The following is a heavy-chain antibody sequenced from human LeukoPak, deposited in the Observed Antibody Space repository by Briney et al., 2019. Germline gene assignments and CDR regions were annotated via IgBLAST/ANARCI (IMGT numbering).Heavy chain of an antibody. CDR2: IYYSGST. J-gene: IGHJ4*02. CDR1: GGSISSYY. D-gene: IGHD6-19*01. Sequence: PSETLSLTCTVSGGSISSYYWSWIRQHPGKGLEWIGYIYYSGSTNYNPSLKSRVTISVDTSKNQFSLKLSSVTAADTAVYYCARDMAVAGTGIYYFDYWGQGTLVTAPS. CDR3: ARDMAVAGTGIYYFDY. V-gene: IGHV4-59*01.